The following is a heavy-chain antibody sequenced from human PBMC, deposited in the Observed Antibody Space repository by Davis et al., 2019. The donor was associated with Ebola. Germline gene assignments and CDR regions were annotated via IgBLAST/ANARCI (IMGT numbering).Heavy chain of an antibody. CDR1: GFTSTNYP. Sequence: PGGSLRLSCAASGFTSTNYPMNWVRQAPGKGLEWVSYITYSSSTILYADSVKGRFTVSRDNAKNSLYLQMNSLRDEDTAVYYCVRDHMWAFDIWGQGTMVTVSS. V-gene: IGHV3-48*02. J-gene: IGHJ3*02. CDR2: ITYSSSTI. D-gene: IGHD2-21*01. CDR3: VRDHMWAFDI.